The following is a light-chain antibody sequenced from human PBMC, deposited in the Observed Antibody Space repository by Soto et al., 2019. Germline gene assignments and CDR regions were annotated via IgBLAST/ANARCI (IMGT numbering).Light chain of an antibody. V-gene: IGLV1-44*01. CDR3: AAWDGSLNGVV. J-gene: IGLJ3*02. CDR2: SSN. CDR1: NSNIGSNT. Sequence: QSVLTQPPSASGTPGQRVTISCSGSNSNIGSNTVNWYQQFPGAAPKLLVYSSNLRPSGVPDRFSGSKSGTSASLAISGLQSEDESDYYCAAWDGSLNGVVFGGGPKVTVL.